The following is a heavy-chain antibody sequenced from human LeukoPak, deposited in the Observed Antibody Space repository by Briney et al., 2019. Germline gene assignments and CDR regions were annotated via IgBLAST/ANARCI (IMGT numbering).Heavy chain of an antibody. CDR1: GGSMSTYN. CDR2: IYYSGST. CDR3: PTDTLHYLDY. D-gene: IGHD4-17*01. V-gene: IGHV4-59*01. Sequence: SETLSFTCAVSGGSMSTYNRSWVRQPPGKGLEWIGYIYYSGSTNYNPSLKSRVTISVDTSKNQFSLKLSSGTAADTALYFCPTDTLHYLDYWGPGTLVTVSS. J-gene: IGHJ4*02.